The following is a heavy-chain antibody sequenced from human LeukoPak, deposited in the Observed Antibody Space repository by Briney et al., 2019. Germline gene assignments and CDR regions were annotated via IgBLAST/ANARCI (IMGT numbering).Heavy chain of an antibody. V-gene: IGHV3-7*01. CDR1: GFTFSSYS. D-gene: IGHD4-11*01. J-gene: IGHJ4*02. CDR3: ARDLYSNYPFDY. CDR2: IKQDGSEK. Sequence: GGSLRLSCAASGFTFSSYSMNWVRQAPGKGLEWVANIKQDGSEKYYGDSVKGRFTISRDNAQNLLYLQMNSLRAEDTAVYYCARDLYSNYPFDYWGQGTLVTVSS.